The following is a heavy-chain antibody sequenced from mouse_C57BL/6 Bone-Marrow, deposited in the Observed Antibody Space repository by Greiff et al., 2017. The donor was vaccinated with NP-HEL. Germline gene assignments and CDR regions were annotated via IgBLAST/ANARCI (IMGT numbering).Heavy chain of an antibody. J-gene: IGHJ4*01. CDR1: GYTFTSYW. D-gene: IGHD1-1*01. V-gene: IGHV1-64*01. Sequence: VQLQQPGAELVKPGASVKLSCKASGYTFTSYWMHWVKQRPGQGLEWIGMIHPNSGSTNYNEKFKSKATLTVDKSSSTAYMQLSSLTSEDSAVYYCACYYGSSDVLYMDYWGQGTSVTVSS. CDR2: IHPNSGST. CDR3: ACYYGSSDVLYMDY.